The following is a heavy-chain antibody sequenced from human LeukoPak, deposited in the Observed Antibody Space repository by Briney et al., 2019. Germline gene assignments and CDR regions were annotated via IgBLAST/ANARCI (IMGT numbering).Heavy chain of an antibody. CDR2: ISDSDRT. CDR1: GFTFTSYG. V-gene: IGHV3-23*01. J-gene: IGHJ4*02. D-gene: IGHD3-9*01. CDR3: AKMLSGNYIHDY. Sequence: TGGSLILSCAASGFTFTSYGMTWVRQAPGKGLEWVSAISDSDRTYYADSVTGRFTISRDKSKNTLLLQMNSLRAEDTAVYYCAKMLSGNYIHDYWGQGTLVTVSS.